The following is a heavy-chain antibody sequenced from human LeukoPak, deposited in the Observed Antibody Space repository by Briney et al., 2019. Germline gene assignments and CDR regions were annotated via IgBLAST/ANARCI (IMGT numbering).Heavy chain of an antibody. V-gene: IGHV4-34*01. J-gene: IGHJ4*02. CDR3: ARFPIAAAGFDY. CDR1: GGSFSGYY. Sequence: PSETLSLTCAVYGGSFSGYYWSWIRQPPGKGLEWIGEINHSGSTNYNPSLKSRVTISVDTSRNQFSLKLSFVTAADTAVYYCARFPIAAAGFDYWGQGTLVTVSS. D-gene: IGHD6-13*01. CDR2: INHSGST.